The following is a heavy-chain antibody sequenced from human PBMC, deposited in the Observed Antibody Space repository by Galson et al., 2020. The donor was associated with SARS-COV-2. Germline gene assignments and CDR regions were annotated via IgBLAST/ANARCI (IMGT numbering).Heavy chain of an antibody. CDR1: GFTFDDYT. J-gene: IGHJ4*02. Sequence: GGSLRLSCAASGFTFDDYTMHWVRQAPGKGLEWVSLISWDGGTTYYADSVKGRFTISRDNSKNSLYLQMNSLRNEDTALYYCAKDLDYHDSSGYYVNILDWWGQGTLVTVSS. CDR2: ISWDGGTT. V-gene: IGHV3-43*01. CDR3: AKDLDYHDSSGYYVNILDW. D-gene: IGHD3-22*01.